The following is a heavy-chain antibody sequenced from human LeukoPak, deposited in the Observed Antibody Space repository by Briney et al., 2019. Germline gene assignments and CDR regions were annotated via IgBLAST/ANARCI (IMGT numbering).Heavy chain of an antibody. D-gene: IGHD3-10*01. V-gene: IGHV4-59*01. CDR1: GGSISSYY. CDR2: IYYSGST. CDR3: ARVFDPFVGPWFDP. Sequence: SETLSLTCTVSGGSISSYYWSWIRQPPGKGLEWIGYIYYSGSTNYNPSLKSRVTISVDTSKNQFSLKLSSVTAADTAVYYCARVFDPFVGPWFDPWGQGTLVTVSS. J-gene: IGHJ5*02.